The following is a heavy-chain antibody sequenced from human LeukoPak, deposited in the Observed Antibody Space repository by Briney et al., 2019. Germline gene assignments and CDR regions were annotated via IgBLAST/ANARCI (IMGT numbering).Heavy chain of an antibody. CDR2: ISYDGSNK. CDR1: GFTFSSYA. V-gene: IGHV3-30-3*01. Sequence: GSLRLSCAASGFTFSSYAMHWVRQAPGKGLEWVAVISYDGSNKYYADSVKGRFTISRDNSKNTLYLQMNSLRAEDTAVYYCARSHGNYYTLGAFDIWGQGTMVTVSS. J-gene: IGHJ3*02. CDR3: ARSHGNYYTLGAFDI. D-gene: IGHD3-10*01.